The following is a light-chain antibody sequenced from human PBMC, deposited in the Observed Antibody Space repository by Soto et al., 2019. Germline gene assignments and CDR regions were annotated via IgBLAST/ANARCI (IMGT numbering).Light chain of an antibody. V-gene: IGLV2-14*01. J-gene: IGLJ1*01. Sequence: QSALTQPASVSGSPGQSITISCTGTRSDVGGYNFVSWYQQHPGKAPKLLIYNVSNRPSEVSNRFSGSRSGNSASLTISGLQAEDEADYYCSSYISSSTPYVFGGGTKVTVL. CDR2: NVS. CDR3: SSYISSSTPYV. CDR1: RSDVGGYNF.